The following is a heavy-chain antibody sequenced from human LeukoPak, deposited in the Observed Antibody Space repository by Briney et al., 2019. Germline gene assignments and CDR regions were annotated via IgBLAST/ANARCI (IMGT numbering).Heavy chain of an antibody. D-gene: IGHD3-10*01. CDR2: IYHSGST. Sequence: PSETLSLTCAVSGGSISSGGYSWSWIRQPPGKGLEWIGYIYHSGSTYYNPSLKSRVTISVDRSKNQFSLKLSSVTAADTAVYFCARVYRGGAFEIWGQGTMVSVSS. CDR1: GGSISSGGYS. CDR3: ARVYRGGAFEI. J-gene: IGHJ3*02. V-gene: IGHV4-30-2*01.